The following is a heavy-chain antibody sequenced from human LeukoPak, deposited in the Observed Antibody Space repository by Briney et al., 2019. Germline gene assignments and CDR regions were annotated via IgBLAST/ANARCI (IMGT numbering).Heavy chain of an antibody. CDR3: ARGTRPENTNGFAP. CDR2: IWYDGSNK. CDR1: GGSFSGYY. Sequence: LSLTCAVYGGSFSGYYWSWIRQPPGKGLEWVAVIWYDGSNKYYADSVKGRFTISRDNSKNTLYLQMNSLIAEDTAAYYCARGTRPENTNGFAPWAREPWSPSPQ. V-gene: IGHV3-33*08. D-gene: IGHD1-1*01. J-gene: IGHJ5*02.